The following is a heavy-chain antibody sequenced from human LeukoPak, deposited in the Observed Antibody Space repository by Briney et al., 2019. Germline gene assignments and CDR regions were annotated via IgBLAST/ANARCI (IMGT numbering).Heavy chain of an antibody. J-gene: IGHJ4*02. CDR1: GGSFSGYY. V-gene: IGHV4-34*01. CDR3: ASNPGAPRSDDSSGYRFDY. Sequence: SETLSLTCAVYGGSFSGYYWSWIRQPPGKGLEWIGEINHSGSTNYNPSLKRRVTISVDTSKNQFSLKLSSVTAADTAVYYCASNPGAPRSDDSSGYRFDYWGQGTLVTVSS. D-gene: IGHD3-22*01. CDR2: INHSGST.